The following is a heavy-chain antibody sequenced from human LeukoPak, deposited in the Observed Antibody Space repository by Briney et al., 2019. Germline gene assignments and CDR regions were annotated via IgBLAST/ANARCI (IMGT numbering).Heavy chain of an antibody. Sequence: SVKVSCKASGGTFSSYAISWVRQAPGQGLEWMGRIIPILGIANYAQKFQGRVTITADKSTSTAYMELSSLRSEDTAVYNCATYDSSSSYTWFDPWGQGTLVTVSS. D-gene: IGHD6-13*01. J-gene: IGHJ5*02. CDR1: GGTFSSYA. V-gene: IGHV1-69*04. CDR2: IIPILGIA. CDR3: ATYDSSSSYTWFDP.